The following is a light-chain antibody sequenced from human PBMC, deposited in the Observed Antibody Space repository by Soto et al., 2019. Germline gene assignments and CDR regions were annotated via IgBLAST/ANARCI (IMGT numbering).Light chain of an antibody. CDR2: EGN. V-gene: IGLV2-23*01. CDR1: SSDVGNYNL. J-gene: IGLJ2*01. Sequence: QSALTQPASVSGSPGQSITISCTGTSSDVGNYNLVSWYQQHPGKAPKLMIYEGNKRPSGVSNRFSGSKSGNTASLTISGLQAEDEADYYCCSYAGSSTFVVFGGGTKLTVL. CDR3: CSYAGSSTFVV.